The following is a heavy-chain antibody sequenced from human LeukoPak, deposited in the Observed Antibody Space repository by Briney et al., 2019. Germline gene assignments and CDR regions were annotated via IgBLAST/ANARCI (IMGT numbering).Heavy chain of an antibody. Sequence: GGSLRLSCAASGFTFSSYSMNWVRQAPGKGLEWVANIKQDGSEKYYVDSVKGRFTISRDNAKNSLYLQMNSLRAEDTAVYYCARSIAAAGIGYWGQGTLVTVSS. CDR3: ARSIAAAGIGY. D-gene: IGHD6-13*01. V-gene: IGHV3-7*01. CDR2: IKQDGSEK. J-gene: IGHJ4*02. CDR1: GFTFSSYS.